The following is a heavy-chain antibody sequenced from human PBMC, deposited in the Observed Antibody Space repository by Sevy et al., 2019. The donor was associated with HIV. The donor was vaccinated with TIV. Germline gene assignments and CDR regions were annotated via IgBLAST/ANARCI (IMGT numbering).Heavy chain of an antibody. CDR1: GHSFTSYW. CDR3: ARLGFEDDNSFDY. Sequence: GESLKISCKGSGHSFTSYWIGWVRQMPGKGLEWMGIIYPGDSDTRYSLSFQGQVTISADKSISTAYLQWSSLKASDTAMYYCARLGFEDDNSFDYWGQGTLVTVSS. D-gene: IGHD3-9*01. CDR2: IYPGDSDT. V-gene: IGHV5-51*01. J-gene: IGHJ4*02.